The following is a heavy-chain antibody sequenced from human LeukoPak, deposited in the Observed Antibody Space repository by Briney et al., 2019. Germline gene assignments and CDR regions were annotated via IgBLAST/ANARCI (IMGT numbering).Heavy chain of an antibody. J-gene: IGHJ3*02. D-gene: IGHD1-1*01. CDR2: ISASGDVT. CDR3: AKSLFTSATGTGRAFHI. Sequence: GTSLRLSCAASGFTLNPYGMHWVRQAPGKGLEWVSAISASGDVTFYADSLRGRFTISRDNSKSTLYLQMNGLRAEDTAIFYCAKSLFTSATGTGRAFHIWGQGTRVTVSS. V-gene: IGHV3-23*01. CDR1: GFTLNPYG.